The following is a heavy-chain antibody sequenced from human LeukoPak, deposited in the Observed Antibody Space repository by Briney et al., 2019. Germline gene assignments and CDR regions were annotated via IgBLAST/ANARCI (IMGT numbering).Heavy chain of an antibody. Sequence: KASETLSLTCAVYGGSFSGYYWSWIRQPPGKGLEWIGEINHSGSTNYNPSLKSRVTISVDTSKNQFSLKLSSVTAADTAVYYCAKQWLVLNWFDPWGQGTLVTVSS. CDR1: GGSFSGYY. J-gene: IGHJ5*02. V-gene: IGHV4-34*01. CDR2: INHSGST. D-gene: IGHD6-19*01. CDR3: AKQWLVLNWFDP.